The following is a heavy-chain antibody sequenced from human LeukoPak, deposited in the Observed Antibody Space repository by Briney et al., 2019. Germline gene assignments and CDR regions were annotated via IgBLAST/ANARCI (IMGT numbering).Heavy chain of an antibody. Sequence: PGGSLRLSCVASKFTFSNAWMSWVRQAPGKGLEWVGRIYSKTDGGTIDYAAPVKDRFTISRDDSKNTLYLQMNSLKTEDTAVYYCATDWAPTRTSGRPFDYWGXXTLVTVSS. CDR1: KFTFSNAW. CDR2: IYSKTDGGTI. J-gene: IGHJ4*02. CDR3: ATDWAPTRTSGRPFDY. V-gene: IGHV3-15*01. D-gene: IGHD3-10*01.